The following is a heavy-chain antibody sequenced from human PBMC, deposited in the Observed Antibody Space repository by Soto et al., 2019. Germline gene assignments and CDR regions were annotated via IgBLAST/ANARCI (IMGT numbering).Heavy chain of an antibody. D-gene: IGHD2-15*01. CDR2: INQDGSEE. J-gene: IGHJ4*02. CDR3: ARDRCATKCPAHDC. CDR1: GFTFSSYW. Sequence: EVQLVESGGGLVQPGGSLRLSCAASGFTFSSYWMTWVRQAPGKGLEWVANINQDGSEEYYVDSVKGRFTISRDNAKNSLYLQMNSLRAEDTAVYYCARDRCATKCPAHDCWGQGTLVTVSS. V-gene: IGHV3-7*01.